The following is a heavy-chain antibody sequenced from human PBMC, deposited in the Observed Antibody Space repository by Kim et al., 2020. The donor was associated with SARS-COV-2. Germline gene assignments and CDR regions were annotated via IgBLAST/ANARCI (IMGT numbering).Heavy chain of an antibody. Sequence: GGSAHYAEPVKRRFTISRDNSKNALYLERNSLSTEDNAVYYCAKGSSLDPWGQGTLVTVSS. CDR3: AKGSSLDP. D-gene: IGHD3-10*01. V-gene: IGHV3-43*01. J-gene: IGHJ5*02. CDR2: GGSA.